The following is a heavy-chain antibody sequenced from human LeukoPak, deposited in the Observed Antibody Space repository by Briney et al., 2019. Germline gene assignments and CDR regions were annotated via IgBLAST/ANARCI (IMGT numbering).Heavy chain of an antibody. V-gene: IGHV4-59*01. J-gene: IGHJ4*02. CDR1: GGSISSYY. Sequence: SETLSLTCTVSGGSISSYYWSWIRQPPGKGLEWIGYIYYSGSTNYNPSLKSRVTISVDTSKNQFSLKLSSVTAADTAVYYCARAPPYCSSTSCGKGSFDYWGQGTRVTVSS. CDR3: ARAPPYCSSTSCGKGSFDY. D-gene: IGHD2-2*01. CDR2: IYYSGST.